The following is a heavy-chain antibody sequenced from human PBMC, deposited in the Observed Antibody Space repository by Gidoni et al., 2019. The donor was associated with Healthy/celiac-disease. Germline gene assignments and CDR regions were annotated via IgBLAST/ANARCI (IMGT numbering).Heavy chain of an antibody. D-gene: IGHD3-10*01. Sequence: QVHLVQSVAEVKKPGASVKVSCQASGYTFTGYSIPLFRQAPGQGLEWMGWINPNSGGTNYAQKFQGRVTMTRDTSISTAYMELSRLRSDDTAVYYCARDAGLGSGSYYWRSGDDAFDIWGQGTMVTVSS. CDR1: GYTFTGYS. V-gene: IGHV1-2*02. CDR2: INPNSGGT. J-gene: IGHJ3*02. CDR3: ARDAGLGSGSYYWRSGDDAFDI.